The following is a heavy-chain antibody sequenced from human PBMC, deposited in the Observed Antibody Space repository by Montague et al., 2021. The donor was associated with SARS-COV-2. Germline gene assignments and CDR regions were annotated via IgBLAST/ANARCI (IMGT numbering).Heavy chain of an antibody. CDR1: GDSFNTYY. V-gene: IGHV4-59*01. Sequence: SETLSLTCTVSGDSFNTYYWSWIRQPPGKGLEWIGYIYYRGSTNYNPSLETRVTISVDPSKNQFSLKLSSVTAADTAVYYCAREDRWNWFDPWGQGTLVIVSS. D-gene: IGHD5-24*01. J-gene: IGHJ5*02. CDR2: IYYRGST. CDR3: AREDRWNWFDP.